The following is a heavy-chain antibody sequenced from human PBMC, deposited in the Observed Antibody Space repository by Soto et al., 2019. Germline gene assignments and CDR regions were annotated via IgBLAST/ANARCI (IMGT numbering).Heavy chain of an antibody. V-gene: IGHV1-69*13. CDR1: GGTFSSHA. CDR2: IIPIFGTA. Sequence: SVKVSCKASGGTFSSHAISWVRQAPGQGLEWMGGIIPIFGTANYAQKFQGRVTITADESTSTAYMELSSLRSEDTAVYYCARDSWFGELPWTHGMDVWGQGTTVTVSS. D-gene: IGHD3-10*01. CDR3: ARDSWFGELPWTHGMDV. J-gene: IGHJ6*02.